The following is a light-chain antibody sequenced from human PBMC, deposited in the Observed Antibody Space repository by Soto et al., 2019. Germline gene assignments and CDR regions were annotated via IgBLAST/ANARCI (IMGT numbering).Light chain of an antibody. CDR2: EVS. J-gene: IGLJ2*01. CDR1: SSGVGGYNY. CDR3: SSYAGSNNLV. Sequence: QSVLTQPPPASGSPGQSVTISCTGTSSGVGGYNYVSWYQQHPGKAPKLMIYEVSKRPSGVPDRFSGSKSGNTASLTVSGLQAEDEADYYCSSYAGSNNLVFGGGTKLTVL. V-gene: IGLV2-8*01.